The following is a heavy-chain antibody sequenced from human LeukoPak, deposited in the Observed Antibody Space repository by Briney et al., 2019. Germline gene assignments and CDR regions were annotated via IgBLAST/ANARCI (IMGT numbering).Heavy chain of an antibody. V-gene: IGHV7-4-1*02. CDR2: IHTNTGNP. J-gene: IGHJ3*02. D-gene: IGHD2/OR15-2a*01. CDR3: ARKNSFDAFDI. Sequence: ASVKVSCKASGYTFSHYAMNWVRQVPGQGLEWMGWIHTNTGNPTYAQGFTGRFVFSLDTSVSTTYLQISDIKPEDNAVYFCARKNSFDAFDIWGQGTMVTVSS. CDR1: GYTFSHYA.